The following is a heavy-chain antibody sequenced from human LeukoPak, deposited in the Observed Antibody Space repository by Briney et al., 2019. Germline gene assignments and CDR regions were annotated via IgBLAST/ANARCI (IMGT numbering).Heavy chain of an antibody. CDR1: GGSVSSGGYY. CDR2: IYYSGST. Sequence: SETLSLTCTVSGGSVSSGGYYWSWIRQHPGKGLEWIGYIYYSGSTYYNPSLKSRVTISVDTSKNQFSLKLSSVTAADTAVYYCARDRNYCGSGSYYPPLYYYYYGMDVWGQGTTVTVSS. V-gene: IGHV4-31*03. CDR3: ARDRNYCGSGSYYPPLYYYYYGMDV. D-gene: IGHD3-10*01. J-gene: IGHJ6*02.